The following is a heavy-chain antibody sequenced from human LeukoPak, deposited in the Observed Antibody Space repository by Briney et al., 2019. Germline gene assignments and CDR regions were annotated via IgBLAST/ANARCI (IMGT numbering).Heavy chain of an antibody. V-gene: IGHV1-2*02. CDR1: GYTFTGYY. CDR2: INPNSGGT. D-gene: IGHD4-23*01. CDR3: ARNFAPVVPWFDP. J-gene: IGHJ5*02. Sequence: GASVKVSCKASGYTFTGYYMHWVRQAPGQGLEWMGWINPNSGGTNYAQKFQGRVTMTRDTSISTAYMELSRLRSDATAVYYCARNFAPVVPWFDPWGQGTLVTVSS.